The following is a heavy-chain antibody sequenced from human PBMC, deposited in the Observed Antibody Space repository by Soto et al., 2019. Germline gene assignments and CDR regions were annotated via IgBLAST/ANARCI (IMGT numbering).Heavy chain of an antibody. CDR3: ARLVYDTRLNYMYFDF. CDR1: GVSISSGNW. D-gene: IGHD2-8*01. Sequence: SETLSLTCAVSGVSISSGNWSTSVRPTPQRGLEYIGEIFHDGTANYYPSFERRVAISVDTSKNQFSLKLTSVTAADTAIYFCARLVYDTRLNYMYFDFWGQGALVTVSS. CDR2: IFHDGTA. J-gene: IGHJ4*02. V-gene: IGHV4-4*02.